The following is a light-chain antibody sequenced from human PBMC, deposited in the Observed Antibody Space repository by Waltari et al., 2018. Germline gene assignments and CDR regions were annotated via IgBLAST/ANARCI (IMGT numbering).Light chain of an antibody. J-gene: IGKJ4*01. CDR2: WAL. V-gene: IGKV4-1*01. Sequence: DIVMTQSPEYLAVSLGERATVNCKSSQSVLYSSNNKNYLAWYQRKPGQPPKLLIYWALTRESGGPDRFSGSGSGTDFTLTISSLQAEDLAVYYCQQHYPTASLTFGGGTKVAI. CDR3: QQHYPTASLT. CDR1: QSVLYSSNNKNY.